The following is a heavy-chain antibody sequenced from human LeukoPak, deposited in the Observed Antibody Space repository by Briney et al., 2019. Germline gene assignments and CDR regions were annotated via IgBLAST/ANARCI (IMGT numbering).Heavy chain of an antibody. Sequence: GSSVTDSCKASGGTFSNYAISWVRQAPGQGLEWMGWISGYNGNTKYAQKVQGRVTMTTDTSTSTAYMELRSLRSDDTAVYYCARGYSYGSDYYYGMDVWGQGTTVTVSS. CDR2: ISGYNGNT. V-gene: IGHV1-18*01. D-gene: IGHD5-18*01. J-gene: IGHJ6*02. CDR3: ARGYSYGSDYYYGMDV. CDR1: GGTFSNYA.